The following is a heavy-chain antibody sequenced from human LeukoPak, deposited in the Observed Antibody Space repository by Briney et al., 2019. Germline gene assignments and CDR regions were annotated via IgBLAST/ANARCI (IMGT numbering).Heavy chain of an antibody. D-gene: IGHD6-6*01. Sequence: WMGWINPNSGGTNYAQKFQGRVTMTRDTSISTAYMELSRLRSDDTAVYYCARIAARPTDYWGQGTLVTVSS. V-gene: IGHV1-2*02. CDR3: ARIAARPTDY. J-gene: IGHJ4*02. CDR2: INPNSGGT.